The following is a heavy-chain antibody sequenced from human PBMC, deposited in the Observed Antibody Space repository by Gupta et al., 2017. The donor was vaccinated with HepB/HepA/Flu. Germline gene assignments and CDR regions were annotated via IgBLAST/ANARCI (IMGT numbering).Heavy chain of an antibody. Sequence: EVHLVEPGGTLVQPGRSLRISCTASGSTFDDYAMHWVRPAPGKGLEWVSGISWNGDAVGYSDSVKGRFTISRDNAKNSLYLEMNSLRAEDTAIYYCAKEGGGLPTVRCMDDWVQGTPVTVSS. CDR2: ISWNGDAV. V-gene: IGHV3-9*01. CDR3: AKEGGGLPTVRCMDD. CDR1: GSTFDDYA. J-gene: IGHJ4*02. D-gene: IGHD2-15*01.